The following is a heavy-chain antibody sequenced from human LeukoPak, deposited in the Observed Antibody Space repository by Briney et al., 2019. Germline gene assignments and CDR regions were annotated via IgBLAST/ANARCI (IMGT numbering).Heavy chain of an antibody. V-gene: IGHV3-48*03. CDR1: GFTFSSYE. J-gene: IGHJ4*02. D-gene: IGHD6-19*01. Sequence: GGSLRLSCAASGFTFSSYEMNWVRQAPGKGREWVSYISGSSSTIYYADSVKGRFTISRDNAKNSLYLQMNSLRAEDTGVYYCVICSGWKGGYFCDLWARGTGVSVS. CDR3: VICSGWKGGYFCDL. CDR2: ISGSSSTI.